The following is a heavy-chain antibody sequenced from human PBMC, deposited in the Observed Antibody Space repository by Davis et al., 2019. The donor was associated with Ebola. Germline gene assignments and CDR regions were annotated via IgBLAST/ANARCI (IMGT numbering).Heavy chain of an antibody. V-gene: IGHV3-73*01. CDR1: GFTFSGSA. Sequence: GESLKISCAASGFTFSGSAMHWVRQASGKGLEWVGRIISKANSYATAYAASVKGRFTISRDDSKNTAYLQMNSLKTEDTAVYYCARVSGYSSGWYLSFYGMDVWGQGTTVTVSS. CDR3: ARVSGYSSGWYLSFYGMDV. CDR2: IISKANSYAT. D-gene: IGHD6-19*01. J-gene: IGHJ6*02.